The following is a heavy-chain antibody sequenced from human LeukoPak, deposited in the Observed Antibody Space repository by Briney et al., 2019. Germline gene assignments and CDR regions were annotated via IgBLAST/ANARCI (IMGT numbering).Heavy chain of an antibody. CDR3: AKDGDYYYGSRSYYAFDM. CDR2: ISGGGGST. Sequence: PGGSLRLSCAASGFTFSSYAMSWVRQAPGKGLEWVSAISGGGGSTSYADSVKGRFTISRDNSKNTLYLQMNSLRAEDTAVYYCAKDGDYYYGSRSYYAFDMWGQGTMVTVSS. D-gene: IGHD3-10*01. J-gene: IGHJ3*02. CDR1: GFTFSSYA. V-gene: IGHV3-23*01.